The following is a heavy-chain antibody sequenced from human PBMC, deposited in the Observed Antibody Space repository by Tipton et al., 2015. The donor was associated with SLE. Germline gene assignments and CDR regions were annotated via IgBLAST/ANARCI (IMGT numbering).Heavy chain of an antibody. CDR3: TTETLGVVATNAFDI. V-gene: IGHV3-15*01. D-gene: IGHD3-3*01. CDR1: GFTFSNAW. Sequence: SLRLSCAASGFTFSNAWMSWVRQAPGKGLEWVGRIKSKTDGGTTDYAAPVKGRFTISRDDSKNTLYLQMNSLKTEDTAVYYCTTETLGVVATNAFDIWGQGTMVTVSS. J-gene: IGHJ3*02. CDR2: IKSKTDGGTT.